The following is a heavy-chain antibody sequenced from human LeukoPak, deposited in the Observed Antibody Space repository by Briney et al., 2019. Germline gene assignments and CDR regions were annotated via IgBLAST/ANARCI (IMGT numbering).Heavy chain of an antibody. CDR1: GGSISTYY. V-gene: IGHV4-59*01. Sequence: PSETLSLTCTVSGGSISTYYWSWIRQPPGKGLEWIGYIYYTGSTSYNPSLKSRVTMSLDASKNQFSLELNSVTPADTAMYYCARQSSTAYYDSSGLPYDAFDIWGKGTMVTVSS. D-gene: IGHD3-22*01. J-gene: IGHJ3*02. CDR3: ARQSSTAYYDSSGLPYDAFDI. CDR2: IYYTGST.